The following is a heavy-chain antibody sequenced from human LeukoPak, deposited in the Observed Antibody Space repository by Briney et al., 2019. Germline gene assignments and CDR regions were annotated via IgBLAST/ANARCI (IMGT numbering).Heavy chain of an antibody. J-gene: IGHJ4*02. CDR1: GDSISSGDYY. CDR2: ISSSGST. CDR3: ARDRMGTVMVPIDY. D-gene: IGHD5-18*01. Sequence: PSETLSLTCTVSGDSISSGDYYWSWIRQPAGKGLEWIGRISSSGSTNYNPSLKSRVTISVDTSKNQFSLKLRSVTAADTAVYYCARDRMGTVMVPIDYWGQGTLVTVSS. V-gene: IGHV4-61*02.